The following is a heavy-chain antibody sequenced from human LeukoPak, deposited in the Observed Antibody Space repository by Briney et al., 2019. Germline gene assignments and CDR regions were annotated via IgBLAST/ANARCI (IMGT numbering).Heavy chain of an antibody. V-gene: IGHV3-9*01. Sequence: GGSLRLSCAASGFTFDDYAMHWVRQAPGKGLEWVSGISWNSGSIGYADSVKGRFTISRDNAKNSLYLQMNSLRAEDTALYYCAKVGDIQGWYFDLWGRGTLVTVSS. J-gene: IGHJ2*01. CDR1: GFTFDDYA. D-gene: IGHD3-9*01. CDR2: ISWNSGSI. CDR3: AKVGDIQGWYFDL.